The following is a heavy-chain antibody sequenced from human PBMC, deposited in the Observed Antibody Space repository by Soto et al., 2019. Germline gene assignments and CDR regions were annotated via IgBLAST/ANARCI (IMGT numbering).Heavy chain of an antibody. Sequence: PSHARLRSRPVPGDRVSSRRAAWNWSGRSPSRGLDWLGMTYYRPKWYNHYAVSVKSRITVNPDTSKNQFSLQLNSVTPEDTAVYYCARSGPGGYIDYWGQGNLVKVSS. CDR3: ARSGPGGYIDY. J-gene: IGHJ4*02. V-gene: IGHV6-1*01. CDR2: TYYRPKWYN. CDR1: GDRVSSRRAA. D-gene: IGHD2-15*01.